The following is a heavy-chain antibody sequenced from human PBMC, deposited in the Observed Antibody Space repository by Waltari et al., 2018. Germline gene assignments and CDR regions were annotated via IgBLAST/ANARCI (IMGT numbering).Heavy chain of an antibody. Sequence: EVQLVESGGGLVQPGGSLRLSCAASGFTFSNYEMNWVRQAPGKGLEWVSYISAGGFTIYYANSVKARFTISRDTAKNLLYLQMNSLRAEDTAVYYCARERTYYDSSGYYYGNWFDPWGQGTLVTVSS. V-gene: IGHV3-48*03. CDR1: GFTFSNYE. D-gene: IGHD3-22*01. CDR2: ISAGGFTI. CDR3: ARERTYYDSSGYYYGNWFDP. J-gene: IGHJ5*02.